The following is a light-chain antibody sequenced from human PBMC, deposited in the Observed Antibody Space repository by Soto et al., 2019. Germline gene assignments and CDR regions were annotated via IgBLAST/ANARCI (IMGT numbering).Light chain of an antibody. V-gene: IGKV1-5*01. J-gene: IGKJ1*01. CDR1: QSISSW. CDR3: QQYNSYPWT. CDR2: DGS. Sequence: DIQMTQPPSTLSASVGDRLTITCRASQSISSWLAWYQQKPGKXPKXXIYDGSSLESGVPSRFSGSGSGTEFTLTISSLQPDDFATYYCQQYNSYPWTFGQGTKVDIK.